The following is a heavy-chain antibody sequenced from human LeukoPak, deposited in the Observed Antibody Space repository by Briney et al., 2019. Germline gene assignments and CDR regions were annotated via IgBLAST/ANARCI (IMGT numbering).Heavy chain of an antibody. CDR2: ISYDGGNK. CDR1: GFTFSSYG. V-gene: IGHV3-30*18. D-gene: IGHD4-17*01. CDR3: AKVETTVTTPDYYYYGMDV. J-gene: IGHJ6*02. Sequence: GGSLRLSCAASGFTFSSYGMSWVRQAPGKGLEWVAVISYDGGNKYYADSVKGRFTISRDNSKNTLYLQMNSLRAEDTAVYYCAKVETTVTTPDYYYYGMDVWGQGTTVTVSS.